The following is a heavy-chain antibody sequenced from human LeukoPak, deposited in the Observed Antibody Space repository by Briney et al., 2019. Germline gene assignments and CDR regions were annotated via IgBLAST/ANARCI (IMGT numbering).Heavy chain of an antibody. CDR3: ATDQSTTVVRDFDY. V-gene: IGHV4-30-4*08. J-gene: IGHJ4*02. CDR2: IYYSGST. CDR1: GDSISSRDYY. Sequence: SETLSLTCTVSGDSISSRDYYWSWIRQPPGKGLEWIGYIYYSGSTSYNPSLKSRVTISVDTSKNQFSLRLSSVTAADTAVYYCATDQSTTVVRDFDYWGQGTLVTVSS. D-gene: IGHD4-23*01.